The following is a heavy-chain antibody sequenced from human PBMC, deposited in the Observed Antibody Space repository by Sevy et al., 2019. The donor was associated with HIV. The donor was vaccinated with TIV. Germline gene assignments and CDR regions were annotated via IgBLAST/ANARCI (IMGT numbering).Heavy chain of an antibody. CDR3: ARGQITTIGFDY. V-gene: IGHV4-31*03. CDR2: ILYSGNP. D-gene: IGHD1-1*01. CDR1: GDSISSRGYY. J-gene: IGHJ4*02. Sequence: SETLSLTCTVSGDSISSRGYYWSWIRQHPGEGLEWIGYILYSGNPYYNPSLKSRLIISLDTSKNQFSLKLGSVTAADTAVYYCARGQITTIGFDYWGQGTLVTVSS.